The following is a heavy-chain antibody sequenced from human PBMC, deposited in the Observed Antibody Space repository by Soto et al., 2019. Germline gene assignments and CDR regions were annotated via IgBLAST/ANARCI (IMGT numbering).Heavy chain of an antibody. V-gene: IGHV4-59*08. J-gene: IGHJ4*01. CDR2: IYYSGTT. CDR3: ARRDSSGWYYFDY. CDR1: GGSISSYY. D-gene: IGHD6-19*01. Sequence: PSETLSLTCTVSGGSISSYYWNWIRQTPGKGLEWIGYIYYSGTTNYNPSLKSRVTISIDTSRNQFSLKLTSVTAADTAVYYCARRDSSGWYYFDYWGQGTPVTVSS.